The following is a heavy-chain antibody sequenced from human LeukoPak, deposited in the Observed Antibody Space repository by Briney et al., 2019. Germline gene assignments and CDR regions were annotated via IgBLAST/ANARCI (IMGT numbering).Heavy chain of an antibody. CDR1: GFTFSSYG. CDR3: ATLSGSYQNFDY. D-gene: IGHD3-10*01. J-gene: IGHJ4*02. CDR2: ISYDGSNK. V-gene: IGHV3-30*03. Sequence: GGSLRLSCAASGFTFSSYGMHWVRQAPGKGLEWVAVISYDGSNKCYADSVKGRFTISRDDSKNTLYLQMNSLRAEDTAVYYCATLSGSYQNFDYWGQGTLVTVSS.